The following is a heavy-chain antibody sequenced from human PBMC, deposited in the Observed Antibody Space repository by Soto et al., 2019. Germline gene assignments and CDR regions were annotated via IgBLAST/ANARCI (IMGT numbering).Heavy chain of an antibody. CDR2: IYYSGST. CDR3: ARDRLGVGARPTLATETFDY. V-gene: IGHV4-59*01. J-gene: IGHJ4*02. D-gene: IGHD1-26*01. CDR1: GGSISSYD. Sequence: ASQTLSLRWTVAGGSISSYDWSWILQPPGKGLEWIGYIYYSGSTNYNPSLKSRVTISVDTSKNQFSLKLSSVTAADTAVYYCARDRLGVGARPTLATETFDYWLQGTLVTVSS.